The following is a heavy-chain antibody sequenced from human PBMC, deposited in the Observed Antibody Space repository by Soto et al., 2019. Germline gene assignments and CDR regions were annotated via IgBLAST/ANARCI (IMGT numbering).Heavy chain of an antibody. CDR3: AKGQHCSSTSCYFFYYGMDV. CDR2: ISYDGGNK. CDR1: GFTFNTYA. J-gene: IGHJ6*02. Sequence: QVQLVESGGGVVQPGRSLRLSCAASGFTFNTYAMHWVRQAPGKGLEWVAVISYDGGNKYYADSVKGRLTISRDNSKNPLYLQMNSLRAEDTAVYYCAKGQHCSSTSCYFFYYGMDVWGQGTKVAVSS. D-gene: IGHD2-2*01. V-gene: IGHV3-30*18.